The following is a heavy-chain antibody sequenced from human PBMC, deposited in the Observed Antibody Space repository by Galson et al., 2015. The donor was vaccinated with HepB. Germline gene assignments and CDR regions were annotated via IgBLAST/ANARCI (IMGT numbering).Heavy chain of an antibody. Sequence: SLRLSCAASGFTFSSYAMHWVRQAPGKGLEWVAVISYDGSNKYYADSVKGRFTISRDNSKNTLYLQMNSLRAEDTAVYYCARTEMATSEGHYYYYYGMDVWGQGTTVTVSS. J-gene: IGHJ6*02. V-gene: IGHV3-30*04. CDR3: ARTEMATSEGHYYYYYGMDV. CDR1: GFTFSSYA. D-gene: IGHD5-24*01. CDR2: ISYDGSNK.